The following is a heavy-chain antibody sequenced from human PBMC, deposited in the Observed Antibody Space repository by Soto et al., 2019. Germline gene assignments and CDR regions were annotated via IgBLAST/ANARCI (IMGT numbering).Heavy chain of an antibody. V-gene: IGHV4-59*01. CDR2: IYYSGST. J-gene: IGHJ5*02. D-gene: IGHD6-13*01. CDR1: GGSISSYY. CDR3: ARVLIAAAANWFDP. Sequence: LSLTCTVSGGSISSYYWSWIRQPPGKGLEWIGYIYYSGSTNYNPSLKSRVTISVDTSKNQFSLKLSSVTAADTAVYYCARVLIAAAANWFDPWGQGTLVTVSS.